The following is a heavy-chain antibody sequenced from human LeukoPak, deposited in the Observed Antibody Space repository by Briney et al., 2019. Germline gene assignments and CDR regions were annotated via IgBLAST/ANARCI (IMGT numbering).Heavy chain of an antibody. CDR3: ARSAIGYPLYGMDV. J-gene: IGHJ6*02. Sequence: SVTLSLTCTVSGGSISSYYWSWIRQPPGKGLEWIGYIYYSGSTNYNPSLKSRVTISVDTSKNQFSLKLSSVTAADTAVYYCARSAIGYPLYGMDVWGQGTTVTVSS. V-gene: IGHV4-59*08. CDR2: IYYSGST. CDR1: GGSISSYY. D-gene: IGHD1-1*01.